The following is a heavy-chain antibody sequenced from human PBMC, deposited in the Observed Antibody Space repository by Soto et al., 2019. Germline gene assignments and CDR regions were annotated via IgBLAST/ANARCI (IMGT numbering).Heavy chain of an antibody. CDR2: IVVGSGNT. V-gene: IGHV1-58*01. D-gene: IGHD2-15*01. CDR3: AADLRVAVAAGYYRKNYYYYGMDV. Sequence: ASVKVSCKASGFTFTSSAVQWVRQARGQRLEWIGWIVVGSGNTNYAQKFQERVTITRDMSTSTAYMELSSLRSEDTAVYYCAADLRVAVAAGYYRKNYYYYGMDVWGQGTTVTVSS. CDR1: GFTFTSSA. J-gene: IGHJ6*02.